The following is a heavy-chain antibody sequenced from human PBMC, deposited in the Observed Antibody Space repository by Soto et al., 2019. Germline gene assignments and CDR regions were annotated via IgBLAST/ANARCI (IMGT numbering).Heavy chain of an antibody. Sequence: PGGSLRLSCAASGFTFSSYSMNWVRQAPGKGLEWVSSISSSSSYIYYADSVKGRFTITRDNAKNSLYLQMNSLRAEDTAVYYCAREEYYDILTGYPDYWGQGTLVTVSS. CDR3: AREEYYDILTGYPDY. D-gene: IGHD3-9*01. CDR1: GFTFSSYS. CDR2: ISSSSSYI. J-gene: IGHJ4*02. V-gene: IGHV3-21*01.